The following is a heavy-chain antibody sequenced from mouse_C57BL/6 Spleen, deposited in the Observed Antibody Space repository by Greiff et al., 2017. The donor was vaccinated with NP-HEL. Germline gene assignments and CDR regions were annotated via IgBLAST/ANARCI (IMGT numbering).Heavy chain of an antibody. CDR3: ATTTVVFDY. CDR2: IDPSDSYT. J-gene: IGHJ2*01. Sequence: QVQLQQPGAELVKPGASVKLSCKASGYTFTSYWMQWVKQRPGQGLEWIGEIDPSDSYTNYNQKFKGKATLTVDTSSSTAYMQLSSLTSEDSAVYYCATTTVVFDYWGQGTTLTVSS. V-gene: IGHV1-50*01. D-gene: IGHD1-1*01. CDR1: GYTFTSYW.